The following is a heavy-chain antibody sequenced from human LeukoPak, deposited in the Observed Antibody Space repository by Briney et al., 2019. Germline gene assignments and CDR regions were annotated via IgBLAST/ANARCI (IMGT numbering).Heavy chain of an antibody. CDR1: GGSFSGYY. CDR3: ASSPLKGYDSSGYYPRPYYYYYMDV. D-gene: IGHD3-22*01. V-gene: IGHV4-34*01. Sequence: SETLSLTCAVYGGSFSGYYWSWIRQPPGKGLEWIGEINHSGSTNYNPSLKSRVTISVDTSKNQFSLKLSSVTAADTAVYYCASSPLKGYDSSGYYPRPYYYYYMDVRGKGTTVTVSS. J-gene: IGHJ6*03. CDR2: INHSGST.